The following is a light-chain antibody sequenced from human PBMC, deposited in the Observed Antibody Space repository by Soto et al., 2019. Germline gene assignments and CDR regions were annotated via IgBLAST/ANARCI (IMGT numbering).Light chain of an antibody. V-gene: IGLV2-23*02. CDR3: CSYAAINTVV. J-gene: IGLJ2*01. CDR1: SSDVGSYNV. Sequence: QSALTQPASVSGSPGQSINISCTGTSSDVGSYNVVSWYQQHPRKAPKLIIYEVTKRPSGVSNRFSGSKSGNTASLTSSGLQAEDEADYHCCSYAAINTVVFGGGTKLNVL. CDR2: EVT.